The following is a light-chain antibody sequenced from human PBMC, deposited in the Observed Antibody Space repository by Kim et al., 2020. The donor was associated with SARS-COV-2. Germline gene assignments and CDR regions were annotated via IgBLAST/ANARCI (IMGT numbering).Light chain of an antibody. CDR3: QQYAYWRA. CDR1: QRIGND. V-gene: IGKV3-15*01. Sequence: EIVMTQSPATLSLSPGERVTLSCRASQRIGNDLAWYQQKPGQAPRVLIYDASARATGIPARFSGSGSGTEFTLTISNLQSDDFAVYYCQQYAYWRAFGQGTRLEIK. CDR2: DAS. J-gene: IGKJ5*01.